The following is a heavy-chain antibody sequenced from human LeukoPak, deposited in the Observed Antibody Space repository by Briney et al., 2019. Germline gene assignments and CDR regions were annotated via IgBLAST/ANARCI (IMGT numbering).Heavy chain of an antibody. CDR3: GRGYCNDKSCYYNP. V-gene: IGHV3-48*01. CDR2: ISSSSSAR. CDR1: GFTFSDYS. D-gene: IGHD2-15*01. J-gene: IGHJ5*02. Sequence: QPGGSLRLSCSASGFTFSDYSMYWVRQAPGKGLEWISYISSSSSARFFADSVRGRFTISRDNAENSLYLQMNNLRADDTAVYYCGRGYCNDKSCYYNPWGQGTPVTVSS.